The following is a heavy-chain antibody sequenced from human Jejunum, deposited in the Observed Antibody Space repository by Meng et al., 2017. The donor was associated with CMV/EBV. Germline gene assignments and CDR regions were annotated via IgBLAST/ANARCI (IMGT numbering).Heavy chain of an antibody. Sequence: SCAASGFTVGNSFVAWVRQPPGEGLAWVSVMYNIGGTYYADSVRGRFAISRDNSKNTVFLQMNSLRVDDTAVYFCARADLHTHMDVWGHGTTVTVSS. CDR3: ARADLHTHMDV. J-gene: IGHJ6*02. CDR1: GFTVGNSF. D-gene: IGHD4-11*01. CDR2: MYNIGGT. V-gene: IGHV3-53*03.